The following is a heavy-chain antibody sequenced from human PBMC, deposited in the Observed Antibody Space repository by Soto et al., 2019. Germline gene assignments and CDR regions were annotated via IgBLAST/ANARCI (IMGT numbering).Heavy chain of an antibody. D-gene: IGHD4-17*01. V-gene: IGHV3-30*18. Sequence: RLSCAASGFTFRSYGMHWVRQAPGKGLEWGAVISYDGSNKYYADSGKGRFTISRDNSKNTLYLQMNSLRAEDTAVYYCAKLSPDYGVNDAFDIWGQGTMVTVSS. CDR2: ISYDGSNK. CDR3: AKLSPDYGVNDAFDI. J-gene: IGHJ3*02. CDR1: GFTFRSYG.